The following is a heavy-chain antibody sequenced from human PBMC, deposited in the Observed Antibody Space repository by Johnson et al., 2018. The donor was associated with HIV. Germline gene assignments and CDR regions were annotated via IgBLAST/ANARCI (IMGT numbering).Heavy chain of an antibody. CDR2: ISYDGSNE. V-gene: IGHV3-30*03. CDR1: GFTFSTYG. D-gene: IGHD3-22*01. J-gene: IGHJ3*02. Sequence: QVQLVESGGGVVQTGTSLRLSCAASGFTFSTYGMHWVRQAPGKGLEWVAVISYDGSNEYYVESVKGRFTISRDNSKNTLYLQMNSLRAEDTAVYYCARDIPNYYDSSGPDSPAFDIWGQGTMVTVSS. CDR3: ARDIPNYYDSSGPDSPAFDI.